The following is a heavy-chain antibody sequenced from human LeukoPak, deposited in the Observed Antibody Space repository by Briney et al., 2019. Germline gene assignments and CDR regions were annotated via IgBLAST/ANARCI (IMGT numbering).Heavy chain of an antibody. CDR2: IWYDDTNK. V-gene: IGHV3-33*06. D-gene: IGHD3-16*02. CDR3: AKSLGGVIVTSFDY. Sequence: PGGSLRLSCTASGFTFSDYGMHWVRQPPGKGLEWVAIIWYDDTNKNYADSVKGRFTISRDNSKNTLSLQMNSLRAEDTAVYYCAKSLGGVIVTSFDYWGQGTLVTVSS. CDR1: GFTFSDYG. J-gene: IGHJ4*02.